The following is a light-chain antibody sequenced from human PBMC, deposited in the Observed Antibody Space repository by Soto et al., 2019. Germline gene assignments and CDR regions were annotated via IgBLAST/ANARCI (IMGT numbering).Light chain of an antibody. V-gene: IGLV2-14*03. CDR2: DVS. CDR3: SSIVPGIVV. J-gene: IGLJ1*01. Sequence: QSVLTQPASVSGSPGQAITISCIRTSRDIGDHNSVSWHQQYPGEAPKLLIFDVSNRPSGISNRFSGSKSGNTASLTISGLQAEDEAVYYCSSIVPGIVVFGTGTKVTVL. CDR1: SRDIGDHNS.